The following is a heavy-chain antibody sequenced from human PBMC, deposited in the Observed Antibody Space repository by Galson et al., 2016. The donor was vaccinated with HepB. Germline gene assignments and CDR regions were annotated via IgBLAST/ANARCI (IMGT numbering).Heavy chain of an antibody. D-gene: IGHD4-11*01. Sequence: SLRLSCAASGFTFRDYYMSWIRQAPGKGLEWVSYISSDGSAMYHPDSVKGRFTISRDNAKLSLYLQMNGLRPEDTAVYYCARAPDYRTAPYYYYALDVWGQGTTVTVSS. J-gene: IGHJ6*02. CDR1: GFTFRDYY. CDR3: ARAPDYRTAPYYYYALDV. V-gene: IGHV3-11*01. CDR2: ISSDGSAM.